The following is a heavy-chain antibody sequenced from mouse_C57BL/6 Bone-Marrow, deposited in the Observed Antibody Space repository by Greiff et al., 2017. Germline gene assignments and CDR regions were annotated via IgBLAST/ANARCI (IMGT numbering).Heavy chain of an antibody. CDR3: ARDPYYGSSYWYFDV. J-gene: IGHJ1*03. V-gene: IGHV3-6*01. CDR1: GYSITSGYY. Sequence: VQLKQSGPGLVKPSQSLSLTCSVTGYSITSGYYWNWIRQFPGNKLEWMGYISYDGSNNYNPSLKNRISITRDTSKNQFFLKLNSVTTEDTATYYCARDPYYGSSYWYFDVWGTGTTVTVSS. CDR2: ISYDGSN. D-gene: IGHD1-1*01.